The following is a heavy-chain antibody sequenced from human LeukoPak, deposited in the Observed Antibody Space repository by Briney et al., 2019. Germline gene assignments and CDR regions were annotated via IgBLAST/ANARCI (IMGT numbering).Heavy chain of an antibody. CDR2: VFPRDSDV. CDR1: GYTFTSYW. V-gene: IGHV5-51*01. CDR3: VRSLPGTLLRGYGMDV. D-gene: IGHD3-10*01. Sequence: GESLKISCKTSGYTFTSYWIGRLRQTPGKGLECMGVVFPRDSDVRYSPSLQGQVTISADKSTNTAYLHWGSLKASDSAMYYCVRSLPGTLLRGYGMDVWGPGTAVTVS. J-gene: IGHJ6*02.